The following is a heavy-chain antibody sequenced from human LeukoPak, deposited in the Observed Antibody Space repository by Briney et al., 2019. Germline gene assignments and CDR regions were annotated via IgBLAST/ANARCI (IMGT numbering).Heavy chain of an antibody. V-gene: IGHV1-2*06. Sequence: GASVKVSCKASGYTFTGYYMHWVRQAPGQGLEWMGRINPNSGGTNYAQKFQSRVTMTRDTSISTAYMELSRLRSDDTAVYYCARGEEGYCSGGSCQEFDYWGQGTLVTVSS. D-gene: IGHD2-15*01. CDR2: INPNSGGT. J-gene: IGHJ4*02. CDR3: ARGEEGYCSGGSCQEFDY. CDR1: GYTFTGYY.